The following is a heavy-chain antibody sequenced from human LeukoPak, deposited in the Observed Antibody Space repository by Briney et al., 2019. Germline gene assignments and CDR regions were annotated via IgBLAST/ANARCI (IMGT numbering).Heavy chain of an antibody. CDR3: AREDSGTSGYVFDP. D-gene: IGHD3-22*01. Sequence: SETLSLTCIVSGGSVNNYYWSWIRQPPGKGLEWIGNVYHSGSTSYNPSLKSRVTISRDTSKNQFSLRLTSVTAADTAVYYCAREDSGTSGYVFDPWGQGTLVTVSS. CDR2: VYHSGST. J-gene: IGHJ5*02. CDR1: GGSVNNYY. V-gene: IGHV4-59*02.